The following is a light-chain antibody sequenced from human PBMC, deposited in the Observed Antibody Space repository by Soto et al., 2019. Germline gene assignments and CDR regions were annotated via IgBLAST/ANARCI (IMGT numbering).Light chain of an antibody. Sequence: QSALTQPRSVSGAPGQSVTISCTGTSSDVGDYNYVSWYQQYPGKAPKLVIYDVSKRPSGVPDRFSGSKSGNTASLTISGLXXEDEADYYCCSFAGSYTFWVFGGGTKLTV. CDR1: SSDVGDYNY. CDR2: DVS. CDR3: CSFAGSYTFWV. V-gene: IGLV2-11*01. J-gene: IGLJ3*02.